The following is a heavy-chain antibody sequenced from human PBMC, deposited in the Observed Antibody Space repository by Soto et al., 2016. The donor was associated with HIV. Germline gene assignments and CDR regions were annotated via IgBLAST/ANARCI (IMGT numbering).Heavy chain of an antibody. CDR1: GGSISSGDYY. J-gene: IGHJ2*01. CDR2: IYYSGST. CDR3: ARVDTCGADCYDIRSYWYFDL. D-gene: IGHD2-21*01. V-gene: IGHV4-31*03. Sequence: QVQLQESGPGLVKPSQTLSLTCIVSGGSISSGDYYWSWIRQHPEKGLEWIGNIYYSGSTNYNPSLKSRVIISMDTSMKQFSLRVNSMTAADTAIYYCARVDTCGADCYDIRSYWYFDLWAWHLVTVSS.